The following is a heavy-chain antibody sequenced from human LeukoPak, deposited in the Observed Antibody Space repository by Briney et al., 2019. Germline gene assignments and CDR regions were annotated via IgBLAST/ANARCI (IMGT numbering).Heavy chain of an antibody. CDR1: GYTFTSYD. CDR3: ARGGSDSYYYYYMDV. CDR2: MNPNSGNT. J-gene: IGHJ6*03. V-gene: IGHV1-8*01. Sequence: ASVKVSCKASGYTFTSYDINWVRQAPGQGLEWMGWMNPNSGNTGYAQKFQGRVTMTRNTSISTAYMELSSLRSEDTAVYYCARGGSDSYYYYYMDVWGKGTTVTISS.